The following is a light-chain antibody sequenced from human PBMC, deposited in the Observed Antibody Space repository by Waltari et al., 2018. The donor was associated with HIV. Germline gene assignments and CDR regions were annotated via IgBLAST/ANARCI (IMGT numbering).Light chain of an antibody. J-gene: IGKJ4*01. Sequence: DVVMTQSPLSLPVTLGQPASISCRSSQSLVYNETNTYVSWFQPRPGQSPRSLIYKVSNRDSGVPDRFSGSGSGTDFTLKISRVEAEDLGVYYCMQGTHWPLTFGGGTKVEIK. CDR1: QSLVYNETNTY. CDR2: KVS. V-gene: IGKV2-30*01. CDR3: MQGTHWPLT.